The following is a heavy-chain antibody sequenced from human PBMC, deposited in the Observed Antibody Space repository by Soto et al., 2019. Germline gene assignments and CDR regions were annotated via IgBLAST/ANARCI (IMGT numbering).Heavy chain of an antibody. D-gene: IGHD3-22*01. V-gene: IGHV3-20*04. J-gene: IGHJ4*02. CDR3: ARVSRNYYDSSGYYY. CDR2: INWNGGST. CDR1: GFTFDDYG. Sequence: GGSLRLSCAASGFTFDDYGMSWVRQAPGKGLEWVSGINWNGGSTGYADSVKGRFTISRDNAKNSLYLQMNSLRAEDTALYYCARVSRNYYDSSGYYYWGQGTLVTVSS.